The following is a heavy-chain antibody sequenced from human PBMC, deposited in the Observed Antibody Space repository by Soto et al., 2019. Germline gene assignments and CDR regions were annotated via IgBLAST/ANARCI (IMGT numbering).Heavy chain of an antibody. CDR3: ARDRRASHFIHRWFEP. J-gene: IGHJ5*02. CDR1: VGSISSYH. CDR2: IDENGSA. Sequence: SDTLSLTCVFSVGSISSYHWACIRHTPVKWLEWIGEIDENGSARYNPSLQGRVTLSLDTPKNQLSLSLTSVTAADTAIYYCARDRRASHFIHRWFEPWGQGTLVTVSS. V-gene: IGHV4-34*01. D-gene: IGHD3-16*02.